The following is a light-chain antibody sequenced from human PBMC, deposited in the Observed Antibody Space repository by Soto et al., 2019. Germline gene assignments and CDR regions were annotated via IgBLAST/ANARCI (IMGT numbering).Light chain of an antibody. CDR1: QSVSSSF. Sequence: EIVLTQTPATLSLSPGERATLSCGASQSVSSSFLAWYQQKPGLAPRVLIFHASNRATGIPDRFSGGGSGTNFTPTLSRLEPEAFAVYYCQHYGSSPPSLTFGGRTKVDTK. J-gene: IGKJ4*01. V-gene: IGKV3D-20*01. CDR3: QHYGSSPPSLT. CDR2: HAS.